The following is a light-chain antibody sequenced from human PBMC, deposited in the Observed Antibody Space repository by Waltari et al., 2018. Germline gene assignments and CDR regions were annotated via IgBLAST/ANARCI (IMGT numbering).Light chain of an antibody. Sequence: QSVLTQPPSVSGAPGQSITISCTGSSSNIGAGYDVHWYQHLPGTAPKPLIYGNNNRPSGVPDRFSGSKSGTSASLAITGLQAEDEADYYCQSYDSSVSAWVFGGGTKLTVV. V-gene: IGLV1-40*01. CDR1: SSNIGAGYD. J-gene: IGLJ3*02. CDR2: GNN. CDR3: QSYDSSVSAWV.